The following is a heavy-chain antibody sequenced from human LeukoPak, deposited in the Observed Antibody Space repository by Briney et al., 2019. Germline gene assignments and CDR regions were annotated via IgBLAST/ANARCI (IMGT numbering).Heavy chain of an antibody. D-gene: IGHD3-22*01. J-gene: IGHJ3*02. Sequence: ASVKVSCKASGYTFTSYAMHWVRQAPGQRLEWMGWINAGNGNTKYSQKFQGRVTITRDTSASTAYMELSSLRSEDTAVYYCARCGNYYDSSGVSAFDIWGQGTMVTVSS. CDR2: INAGNGNT. V-gene: IGHV1-3*01. CDR3: ARCGNYYDSSGVSAFDI. CDR1: GYTFTSYA.